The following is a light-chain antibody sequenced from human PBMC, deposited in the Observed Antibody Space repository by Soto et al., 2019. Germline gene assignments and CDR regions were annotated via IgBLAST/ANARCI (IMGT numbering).Light chain of an antibody. CDR3: SSYTSSRTLL. Sequence: QSALTQPASVSGPPGQSITISCTGTSSDVGGYNYVSWYQQHPGKTPKVIIYEVSNRPSGVSNRFSGSKSGNTASLTISGLQAEDEADYYCSSYTSSRTLLFGGGTKLTVL. CDR1: SSDVGGYNY. V-gene: IGLV2-14*01. J-gene: IGLJ2*01. CDR2: EVS.